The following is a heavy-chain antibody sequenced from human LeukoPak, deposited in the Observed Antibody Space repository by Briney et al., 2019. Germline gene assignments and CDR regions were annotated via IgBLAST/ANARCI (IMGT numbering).Heavy chain of an antibody. CDR1: GFTFSDYY. V-gene: IGHV3-11*01. D-gene: IGHD5-24*01. CDR2: ISSSGSTI. Sequence: GGSLRLSCAASGFTFSDYYMSWIRQAPGKGLEWVSYISSSGSTIYYADSVKGRFTISRDNAKNSLYLQMNSLRAEDTAVYYCAREEEMATTYYFDYWGQGTLVTVSS. CDR3: AREEEMATTYYFDY. J-gene: IGHJ4*02.